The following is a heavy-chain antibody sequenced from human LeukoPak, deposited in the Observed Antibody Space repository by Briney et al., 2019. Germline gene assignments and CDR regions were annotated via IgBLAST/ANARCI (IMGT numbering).Heavy chain of an antibody. CDR2: ISSSGSTI. CDR3: ARAIFSKEGTYYDFWSGQLNWFDP. Sequence: GGSLRLSCAAFGFTFSDYYMSWIRQAPGKGLEWVSYISSSGSTIYYADSVKGRFTISRDNAKNSLYLQMNSLRAEDTAVYYCARAIFSKEGTYYDFWSGQLNWFDPWGQGTLVTVSS. CDR1: GFTFSDYY. V-gene: IGHV3-11*01. J-gene: IGHJ5*02. D-gene: IGHD3-3*01.